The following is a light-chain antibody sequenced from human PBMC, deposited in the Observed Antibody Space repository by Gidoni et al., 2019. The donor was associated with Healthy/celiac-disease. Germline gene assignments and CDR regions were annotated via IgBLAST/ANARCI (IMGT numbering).Light chain of an antibody. J-gene: IGKJ4*02. CDR1: QSVSSY. Sequence: VFPQSPAPLSLSPGERATRSCRASQSVSSYFAWYQQQPGQAPRILIYDASNRATGIPARCSGSGCGTEVTLTTSSREHEDFAVYYCQQRSNWPSTFXGXTKVEIK. CDR3: QQRSNWPST. V-gene: IGKV3-11*01. CDR2: DAS.